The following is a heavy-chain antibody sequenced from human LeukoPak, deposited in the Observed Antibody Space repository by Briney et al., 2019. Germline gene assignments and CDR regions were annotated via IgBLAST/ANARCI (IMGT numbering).Heavy chain of an antibody. CDR2: ITSAGTI. J-gene: IGHJ6*03. CDR1: GFTFSDYY. Sequence: GGSLRLSCAASGFTFSDYYMTWIRQAPGKGLEWVSYITSAGTIYNADSMKGRFIISRDNAKNSLYLQMNSLRAEDTAVYYCARDRLFYGDPNYYYYYMDVWGKGTTVTVSS. CDR3: ARDRLFYGDPNYYYYYMDV. D-gene: IGHD4-17*01. V-gene: IGHV3-11*04.